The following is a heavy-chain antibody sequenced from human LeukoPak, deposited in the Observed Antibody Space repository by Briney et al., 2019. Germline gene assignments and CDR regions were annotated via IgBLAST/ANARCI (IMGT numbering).Heavy chain of an antibody. J-gene: IGHJ4*02. CDR3: ARDGGCPYTAMGPVDY. CDR2: INPNSGGT. V-gene: IGHV1-2*02. D-gene: IGHD5-18*01. Sequence: GASVKVSCKASGYTFTGYYMHWVRQAPGQGLEWMGWINPNSGGTNYAQKFQGRVTMTRDTSTSTVYMELSSLRSEDTAVYYCARDGGCPYTAMGPVDYWGQGTLVTVSS. CDR1: GYTFTGYY.